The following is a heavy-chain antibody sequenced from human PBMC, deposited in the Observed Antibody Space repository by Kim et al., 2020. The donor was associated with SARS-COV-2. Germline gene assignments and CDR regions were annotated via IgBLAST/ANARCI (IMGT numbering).Heavy chain of an antibody. J-gene: IGHJ6*02. CDR1: GFTFSSYA. V-gene: IGHV3-33*06. CDR3: AKEMATTGYYYYYYGMDV. D-gene: IGHD1-1*01. CDR2: IWYDGSNK. Sequence: GGSLRLSCAASGFTFSSYAMHWVRQAPGKGLEWVAVIWYDGSNKYYADSVKGRFTISRDNSKNTLYLQMNSLRAEDTAVYYCAKEMATTGYYYYYYGMDVWGQGTTVTVSS.